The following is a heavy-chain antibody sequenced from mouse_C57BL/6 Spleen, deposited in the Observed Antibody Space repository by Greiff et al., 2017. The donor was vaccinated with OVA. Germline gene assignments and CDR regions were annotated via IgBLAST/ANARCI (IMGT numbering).Heavy chain of an antibody. CDR1: GYTFTSYW. CDR3: ANWDGYFDY. J-gene: IGHJ2*01. Sequence: QVHVKQPGAELVMPGASVKLSCKASGYTFTSYWMHWVKQRPGQGLEWIGEIDPSDSYTNYNQKFKGKSTLTVDKSSSTAYMQLSSLTSEDSAVYYCANWDGYFDYWGQGTTLTVSS. D-gene: IGHD4-1*01. CDR2: IDPSDSYT. V-gene: IGHV1-69*01.